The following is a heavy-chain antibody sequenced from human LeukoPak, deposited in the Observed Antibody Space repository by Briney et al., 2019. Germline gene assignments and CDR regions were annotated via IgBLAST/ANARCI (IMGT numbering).Heavy chain of an antibody. CDR2: IGSSSSYI. D-gene: IGHD2-15*01. CDR3: ARARDGRYCSGGSCYSFWYYYYYYMDV. V-gene: IGHV3-21*01. Sequence: GGSLRLSCAASGFTFSSYSMNWVRQAPGKGLEWVSSIGSSSSYIYYADSVKGRFTISRDNAKNSLYLQMNSLRAEDTAVYYCARARDGRYCSGGSCYSFWYYYYYYMDVWGKGTTVTVSS. CDR1: GFTFSSYS. J-gene: IGHJ6*03.